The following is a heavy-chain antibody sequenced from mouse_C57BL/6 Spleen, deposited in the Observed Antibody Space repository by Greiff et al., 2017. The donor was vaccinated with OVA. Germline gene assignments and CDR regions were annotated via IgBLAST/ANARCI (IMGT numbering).Heavy chain of an antibody. J-gene: IGHJ2*01. D-gene: IGHD2-1*01. V-gene: IGHV1-26*01. CDR1: GYTFTDYY. Sequence: EVQLQQSGPELVKPGASVKISCKASGYTFTDYYMNWVKQSHGKSLEWIGDINPNNGGTSYNQKFKGKATLTVDKSSSTAYMELRSLTSEDSAVYYYASAGGNYYYFDYWGQGTTLTVSS. CDR3: ASAGGNYYYFDY. CDR2: INPNNGGT.